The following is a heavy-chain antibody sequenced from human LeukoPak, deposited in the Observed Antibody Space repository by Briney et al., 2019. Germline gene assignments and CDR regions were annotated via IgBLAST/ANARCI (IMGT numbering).Heavy chain of an antibody. Sequence: GGSLRLSCAASGFTFSSYDMHWVRQATGKGLEWVSAIGTAGDPYYPGSVKGRFTISRENAKNSLYLQMNSLRAGDAAVYYCARGGAVAGTYYFDYWGQGTLVTVSP. CDR1: GFTFSSYD. CDR2: IGTAGDP. V-gene: IGHV3-13*05. CDR3: ARGGAVAGTYYFDY. J-gene: IGHJ4*02. D-gene: IGHD6-19*01.